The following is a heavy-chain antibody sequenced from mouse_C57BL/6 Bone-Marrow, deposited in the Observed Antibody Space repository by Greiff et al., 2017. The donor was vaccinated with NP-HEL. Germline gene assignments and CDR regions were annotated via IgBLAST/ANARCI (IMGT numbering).Heavy chain of an antibody. CDR2: INPNNGGT. V-gene: IGHV1-26*01. D-gene: IGHD1-1*01. Sequence: VQLKQSGPELVKPGASVKISCKASGYTFTDYYMNWVKQSHGKSLEWIGDINPNNGGTSYNQKFKGKATLTVDKSSSTAYMELRSLTSEDSAVYYCARPRLLRSYAMDYWGQGTSVTVSS. J-gene: IGHJ4*01. CDR1: GYTFTDYY. CDR3: ARPRLLRSYAMDY.